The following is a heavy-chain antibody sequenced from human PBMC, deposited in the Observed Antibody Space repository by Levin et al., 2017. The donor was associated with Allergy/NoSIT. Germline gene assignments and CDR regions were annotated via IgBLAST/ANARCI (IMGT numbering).Heavy chain of an antibody. D-gene: IGHD5-18*01. V-gene: IGHV3-7*01. CDR2: IKQDGSEK. Sequence: PGGSLRLSCAASGFTFSSYWMSWVRQAPGKGLEWVANIKQDGSEKYYVDSVKGRFTISRDNAKNSLYLQMNSLRAEDTAVYYCARDDMKGYSYDYYYYYGMDVWGQGTTVTVSS. CDR1: GFTFSSYW. CDR3: ARDDMKGYSYDYYYYYGMDV. J-gene: IGHJ6*02.